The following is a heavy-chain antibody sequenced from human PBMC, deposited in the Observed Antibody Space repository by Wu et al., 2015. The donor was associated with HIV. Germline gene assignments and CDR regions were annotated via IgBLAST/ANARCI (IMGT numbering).Heavy chain of an antibody. CDR2: ISAYNGNT. V-gene: IGHV1-18*01. Sequence: QVQLVQSGAEVKKPGSSVKVSCKASGGTFSSYAISWVRQAPGQGLEWMGWISAYNGNTNYAQKLQGRVTMTTDTSTSTAYMELRSLRSDDTAVYYCARDQGPITMVRGVMKNWFDPWGQGTLVTVSS. CDR3: ARDQGPITMVRGVMKNWFDP. D-gene: IGHD3-10*01. J-gene: IGHJ5*02. CDR1: GGTFSSYA.